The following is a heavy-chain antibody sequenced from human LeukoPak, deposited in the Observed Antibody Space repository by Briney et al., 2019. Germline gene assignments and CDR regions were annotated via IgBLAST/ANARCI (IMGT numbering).Heavy chain of an antibody. V-gene: IGHV4-34*01. D-gene: IGHD3-22*01. CDR1: GGSFSGYY. J-gene: IGHJ4*02. CDR3: ARGPMVITYDY. Sequence: SETLSLTCAVYGGSFSGYYWSWIRQPPGKGLEWIGEINHSGSTNYDPSLKSRVTISVDTSKNQFSLKQSSVTAADTAVYYCARGPMVITYDYWGQGTLVTVSS. CDR2: INHSGST.